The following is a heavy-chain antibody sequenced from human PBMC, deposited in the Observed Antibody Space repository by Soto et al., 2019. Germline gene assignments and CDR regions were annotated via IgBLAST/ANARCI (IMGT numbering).Heavy chain of an antibody. J-gene: IGHJ4*02. CDR3: ARGTAGFDH. CDR2: INIDGNTA. V-gene: IGHV3-74*01. D-gene: IGHD3-10*01. CDR1: GFTFSSYW. Sequence: XGSLRLSCAASGFTFSSYWMHWVRQAPGKGLVWVSSINIDGNTATYADSVKGRFTISRDNAKNTLYLQMNSLRAEDTAVYYCARGTAGFDHWGQGTLVTVSS.